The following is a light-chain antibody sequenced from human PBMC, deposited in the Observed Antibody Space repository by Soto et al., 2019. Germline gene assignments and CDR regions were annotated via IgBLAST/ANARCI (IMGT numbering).Light chain of an antibody. CDR3: RSYSCSSRYV. CDR1: SIDGGGYNY. CDR2: EVS. Sequence: QSLLTQPASVSGSPGQSITISCSGTSIDGGGYNYLSWYQQHPGNAPTLMICEVSTRPSAVSNRFSGSRCRNSPSRTISGLPAEEEADYYCRSYSCSSRYVLGSGTNVT. J-gene: IGLJ1*01. V-gene: IGLV2-14*01.